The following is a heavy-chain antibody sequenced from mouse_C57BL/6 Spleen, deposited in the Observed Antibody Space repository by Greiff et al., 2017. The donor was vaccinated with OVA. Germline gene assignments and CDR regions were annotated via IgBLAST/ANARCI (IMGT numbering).Heavy chain of an antibody. J-gene: IGHJ4*01. V-gene: IGHV1-50*01. Sequence: QVQLQQPGAELVKPGASVKLSCKASGYTFTSYWMQWVKQRPGQGLEWIGEIDPSDSYTNYNQKFKGKATLTVDTSSSTAYMQLSSLTSEDSAVYYCARPSITTVVATGAMDYWGQGTSVTVAS. CDR1: GYTFTSYW. CDR2: IDPSDSYT. D-gene: IGHD1-1*01. CDR3: ARPSITTVVATGAMDY.